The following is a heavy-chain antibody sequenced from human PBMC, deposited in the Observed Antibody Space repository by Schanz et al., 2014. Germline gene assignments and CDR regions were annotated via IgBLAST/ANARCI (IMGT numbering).Heavy chain of an antibody. CDR2: IIPILGIA. Sequence: QLQLVQSGAEVKKPGASVKVSCKASGYTFTSHGISWIRQAPGQGLEWMGRIIPILGIANYAQNFQGRVTITADKSTSTAYMELSSLRSEDTAVYYCARGRGCTGGSCYSWFDLWGQGTLVTVAS. D-gene: IGHD2-15*01. V-gene: IGHV1-69*04. CDR3: ARGRGCTGGSCYSWFDL. J-gene: IGHJ5*02. CDR1: GYTFTSHG.